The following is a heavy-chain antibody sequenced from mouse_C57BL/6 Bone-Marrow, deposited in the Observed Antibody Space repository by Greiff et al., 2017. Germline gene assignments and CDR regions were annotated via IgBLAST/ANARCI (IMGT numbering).Heavy chain of an antibody. J-gene: IGHJ4*01. CDR3: VRGYYP. D-gene: IGHD1-1*01. CDR1: GFSFNTYA. CDR2: IRSKSNNYAT. V-gene: IGHV10-1*01. Sequence: EVMLVESGGGLVQPKGSLKLSCAASGFSFNTYAMNWVRQAPGKGLEWVARIRSKSNNYATNYADSVKDRFTISRDDSESMLYLQMNNLKTEDTAMYYCVRGYYPWGQGTSVTVSS.